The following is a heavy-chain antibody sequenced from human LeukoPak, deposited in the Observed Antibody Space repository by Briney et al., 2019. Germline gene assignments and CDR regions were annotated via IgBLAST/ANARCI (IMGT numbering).Heavy chain of an antibody. CDR1: GYSISSGDW. V-gene: IGHV4-28*01. D-gene: IGHD2-15*01. CDR3: ARHCCSGPAKRVFDI. CDR2: IYSGGNT. Sequence: PSDTLSLTCAVSGYSISSGDWWGWIRQPPGKGLEWIGYIYSGGNTHYNPSLKSRVTLSVDTSKNQFSLQLSSVTAADTAVYHCARHCCSGPAKRVFDIWGQGTMVTVSS. J-gene: IGHJ3*02.